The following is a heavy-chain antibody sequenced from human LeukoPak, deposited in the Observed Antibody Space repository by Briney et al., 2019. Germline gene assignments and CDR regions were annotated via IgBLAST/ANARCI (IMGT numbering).Heavy chain of an antibody. CDR3: ARSRRGYYDSSGYYRVYAFDI. V-gene: IGHV4-61*02. J-gene: IGHJ3*02. Sequence: PSETLSLTCTVSGGSISSGSYYWSWIRQPAGKGLEWIGRIYTSGSTNYNPSLKSRVTISVDTSKNQFSLKLSSVTAADTAVYYCARSRRGYYDSSGYYRVYAFDIWGQGTMVTVSS. CDR2: IYTSGST. D-gene: IGHD3-22*01. CDR1: GGSISSGSYY.